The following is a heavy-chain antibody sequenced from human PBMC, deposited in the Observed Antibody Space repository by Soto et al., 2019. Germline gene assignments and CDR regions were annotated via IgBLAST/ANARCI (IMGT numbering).Heavy chain of an antibody. V-gene: IGHV3-30*18. J-gene: IGHJ4*02. CDR2: ISYDEKNK. CDR3: PKGGSSYSEPLDD. CDR1: GFTLSFYW. Sequence: PXGSLRLSCAASGFTLSFYWKHWVRQAPGKGLEWLAVISYDEKNKFYAESVKGRFTISRDNSKNTLSLQMNSLRTEDTDVYYCPKGGSSYSEPLDDWGQGTLVTVPS. D-gene: IGHD6-6*01.